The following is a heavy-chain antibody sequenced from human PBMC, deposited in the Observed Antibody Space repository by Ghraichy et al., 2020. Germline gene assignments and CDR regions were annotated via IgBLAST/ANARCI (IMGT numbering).Heavy chain of an antibody. CDR1: GFFFRTNW. CDR3: GSGYYHPTDI. D-gene: IGHD3-22*01. Sequence: GESLNISCAAFGFFFRTNWMTWVRQAPGKGLEWVATINQDGSEEYYVDSVEGRFTISRDNARNSLYLQMNTLTPEDTAIYYCGSGYYHPTDIWGQGTLVTVSS. V-gene: IGHV3-7*03. CDR2: INQDGSEE. J-gene: IGHJ4*02.